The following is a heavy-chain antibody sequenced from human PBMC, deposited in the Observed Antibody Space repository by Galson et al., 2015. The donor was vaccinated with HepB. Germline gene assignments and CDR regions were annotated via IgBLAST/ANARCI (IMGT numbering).Heavy chain of an antibody. D-gene: IGHD5-12*01. CDR1: GYTFTSYD. J-gene: IGHJ6*03. Sequence: SVKVSCKASGYTFTSYDINWVRQATGQGLEWMGWMNPNSGNTGYAQKFQGRVTMTRNTSISTAYMELSSLRSEDTAVYYCARGRIRRNIVATIAYYYYMDVWGKGTTVTVSS. CDR2: MNPNSGNT. V-gene: IGHV1-8*01. CDR3: ARGRIRRNIVATIAYYYYMDV.